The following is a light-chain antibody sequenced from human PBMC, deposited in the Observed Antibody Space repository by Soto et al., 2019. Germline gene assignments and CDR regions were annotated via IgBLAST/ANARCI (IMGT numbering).Light chain of an antibody. V-gene: IGKV2-30*01. CDR3: QQRSNWLT. J-gene: IGKJ5*01. Sequence: DVVVTQSPLSLPVTLGQAASISCRSSQGLVYRDGNTYLSWFHQRTGQSPRRLIYKVSSRDSGVPDRFSGSGSGTDFTLTISSLEPEDFAVYYCQQRSNWLTFGQGTRLEIK. CDR2: KVS. CDR1: QGLVYRDGNTY.